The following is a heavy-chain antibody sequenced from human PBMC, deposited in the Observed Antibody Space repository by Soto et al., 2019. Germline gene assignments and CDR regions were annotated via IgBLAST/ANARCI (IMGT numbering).Heavy chain of an antibody. D-gene: IGHD6-13*01. CDR1: GGSISSYY. CDR2: IYTSGST. J-gene: IGHJ4*02. V-gene: IGHV4-4*07. CDR3: AREEITGYSSSWYWTGQYYFDY. Sequence: SETLSLTCTVSGGSISSYYWSWIRQPAGKGLEWIGRIYTSGSTNYNPSLKSRVTMSVDTSKNQFSLKLSSVTAAGTAVYYCAREEITGYSSSWYWTGQYYFDYWGQGTLVTVSS.